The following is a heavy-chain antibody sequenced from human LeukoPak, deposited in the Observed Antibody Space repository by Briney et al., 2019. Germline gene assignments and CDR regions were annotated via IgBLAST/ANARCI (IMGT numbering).Heavy chain of an antibody. CDR3: ARAGGYTYGRELDP. D-gene: IGHD5-18*01. V-gene: IGHV3-53*01. CDR2: IYSGWTT. CDR1: GFYVNTNY. Sequence: GGPLRLSCAASGFYVNTNYMNWVRQAPGKGLEWVSGIYSGWTTYYADSEKGRFTISRENSKNTVYLQMNRLRVEDTAVYYCARAGGYTYGRELDPWGQGTLVTVSS. J-gene: IGHJ5*02.